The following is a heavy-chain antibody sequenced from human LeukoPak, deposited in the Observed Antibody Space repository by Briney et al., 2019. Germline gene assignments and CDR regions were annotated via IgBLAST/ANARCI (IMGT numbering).Heavy chain of an antibody. CDR1: GGSISSGDYY. CDR2: IYYSGST. Sequence: SQTLSLTCTVSGGSISSGDYYWSWIRQPPGKDQEWIGYIYYSGSTYYNPSLKSRVTISVDTSKNQFSLKLSSVTAADTAVYYCASPYYDFWSGYHNWFDPWGQGTLVTVSS. V-gene: IGHV4-30-4*08. CDR3: ASPYYDFWSGYHNWFDP. J-gene: IGHJ5*02. D-gene: IGHD3-3*01.